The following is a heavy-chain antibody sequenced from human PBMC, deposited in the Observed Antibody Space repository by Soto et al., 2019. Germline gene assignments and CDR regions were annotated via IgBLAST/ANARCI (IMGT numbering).Heavy chain of an antibody. CDR2: IIPIFGTA. D-gene: IGHD6-13*01. J-gene: IGHJ6*02. Sequence: SVKVSWKASGGTFSSYAISWVRQAPGQGLEWMGGIIPIFGTANYAQKFQGRVKITADESTSTAYMELSSLRSEDRAVYYCERGAGSSSWYGPGGPYYHYGMAVRGQRTTVPVSS. CDR1: GGTFSSYA. V-gene: IGHV1-69*13. CDR3: ERGAGSSSWYGPGGPYYHYGMAV.